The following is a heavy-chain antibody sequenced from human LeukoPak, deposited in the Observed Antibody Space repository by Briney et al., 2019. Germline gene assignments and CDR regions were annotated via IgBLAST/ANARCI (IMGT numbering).Heavy chain of an antibody. D-gene: IGHD5-12*01. Sequence: GASVKVSCKASGYTFTSYDINWVRQATGQGLEWMGWMNPNSGNTGYAQKFQGRVTMTRNTSISTAYMELSSLRSEDTAVYYCARFNSGYSGYDLMDVWGQGTTVTVSS. V-gene: IGHV1-8*01. CDR3: ARFNSGYSGYDLMDV. CDR1: GYTFTSYD. CDR2: MNPNSGNT. J-gene: IGHJ6*02.